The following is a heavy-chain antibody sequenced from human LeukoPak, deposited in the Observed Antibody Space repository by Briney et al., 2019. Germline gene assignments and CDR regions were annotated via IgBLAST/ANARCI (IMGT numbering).Heavy chain of an antibody. CDR3: ARATPPRDWTYYFDY. CDR2: IYYSGST. CDR1: GGSISSYY. D-gene: IGHD3/OR15-3a*01. V-gene: IGHV4-59*01. J-gene: IGHJ4*02. Sequence: SETLSLTCTVSGGSISSYYWSWIRQPPGKGLEWIGYIYYSGSTNYNPSLKSRVTISVDTSKNQFSLKLSSVTAADTAVYYCARATPPRDWTYYFDYWGQGTLVTVSS.